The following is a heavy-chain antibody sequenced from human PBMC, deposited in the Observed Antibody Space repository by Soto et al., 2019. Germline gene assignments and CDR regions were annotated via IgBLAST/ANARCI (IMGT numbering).Heavy chain of an antibody. CDR2: IYYSGST. CDR1: GGSISSYY. J-gene: IGHJ4*02. V-gene: IGHV4-59*01. CDR3: ARSAGDYYGSGSYYNGYYFDY. Sequence: SETLSLTYTVSGGSISSYYWSWIRQPPGKGLEWIGYIYYSGSTNYNPSLKSRVTISVDTSKNQFSLKLSSVTAADTAVYYCARSAGDYYGSGSYYNGYYFDYWGQGTLVTVSS. D-gene: IGHD3-10*01.